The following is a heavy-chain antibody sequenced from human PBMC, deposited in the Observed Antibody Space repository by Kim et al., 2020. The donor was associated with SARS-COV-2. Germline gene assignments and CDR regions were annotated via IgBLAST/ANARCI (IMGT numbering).Heavy chain of an antibody. V-gene: IGHV4-4*02. Sequence: SETLSLTCAVSGGSISSSNWWSWVRQPPGKGLEWIGEIYHSGSTNYNPSLKSRVTISVDTSKNQFSLKLSSVTAADTAVYYCARDLGVAARDNWFDPWGQGTLVTVSS. CDR3: ARDLGVAARDNWFDP. D-gene: IGHD6-13*01. CDR1: GGSISSSNW. J-gene: IGHJ5*02. CDR2: IYHSGST.